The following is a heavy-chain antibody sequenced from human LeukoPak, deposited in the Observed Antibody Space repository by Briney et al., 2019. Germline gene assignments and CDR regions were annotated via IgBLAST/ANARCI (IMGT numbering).Heavy chain of an antibody. D-gene: IGHD3-9*01. J-gene: IGHJ4*02. CDR1: GFTFSSYE. CDR3: ARSGYYDLLTGYYRRGFDY. Sequence: GGSLRLSCAASGFTFSSYERNWVRQAPGKGLEWVSYISSSGSTIYYADSVKGRFTISRDNAKNSLYLQMNSLRAEDTAVYYCARSGYYDLLTGYYRRGFDYWGQGTLVTVSS. CDR2: ISSSGSTI. V-gene: IGHV3-48*03.